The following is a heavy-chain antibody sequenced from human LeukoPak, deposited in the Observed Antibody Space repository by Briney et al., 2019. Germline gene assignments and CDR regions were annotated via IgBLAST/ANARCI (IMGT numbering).Heavy chain of an antibody. CDR3: AKDRGGSYLVGAFDI. Sequence: GGSLRLSCAASGFTFSSYAMSWVSQAPGKGLEWVSAISGSGGSTYYADSVKGRFTISRDNSKNTLYLQMNSLRAEDTAVYYCAKDRGGSYLVGAFDIWGQGTMVTVSS. D-gene: IGHD1-26*01. CDR1: GFTFSSYA. J-gene: IGHJ3*02. V-gene: IGHV3-23*01. CDR2: ISGSGGST.